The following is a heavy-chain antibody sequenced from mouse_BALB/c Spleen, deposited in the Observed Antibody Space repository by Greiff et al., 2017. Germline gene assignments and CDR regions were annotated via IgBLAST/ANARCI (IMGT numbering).Heavy chain of an antibody. CDR2: IDPETGGT. J-gene: IGHJ4*01. Sequence: QVQLKESGAELVRPGASVTLSCKASGYTFTDYEMHWVKQTPVHGLEWIGAIDPETGGTAYNQKFKGKATLTADKSSSTAYMELRSLTSEDSAVYYCTSGVITTAMDYWGQGTSVTVSS. D-gene: IGHD2-4*01. V-gene: IGHV1-15*01. CDR3: TSGVITTAMDY. CDR1: GYTFTDYE.